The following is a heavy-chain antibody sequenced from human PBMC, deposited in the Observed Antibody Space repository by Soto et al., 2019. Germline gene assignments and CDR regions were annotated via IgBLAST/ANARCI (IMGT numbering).Heavy chain of an antibody. J-gene: IGHJ4*02. CDR1: GGSISSYY. V-gene: IGHV4-59*01. CDR2: IYYSGST. CDR3: ARVVDTAMVPDY. Sequence: SETLSLTCTVSGGSISSYYWSWIRPPPGKGLEWIGYIYYSGSTNYNPSLKSRVTISVDTSKNQFSLKLSSVTAADTAVYYCARVVDTAMVPDYWGQGTLVTVSS. D-gene: IGHD5-18*01.